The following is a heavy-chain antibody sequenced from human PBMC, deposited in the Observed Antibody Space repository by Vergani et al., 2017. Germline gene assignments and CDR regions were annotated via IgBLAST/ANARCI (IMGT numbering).Heavy chain of an antibody. CDR1: GGSFSGYY. CDR2: INHSGST. CDR3: ARGLPAASDY. V-gene: IGHV4-34*01. J-gene: IGHJ4*02. Sequence: QVQLQQWGAGLLKPSETLSLTCAVYGGSFSGYYWSWIRQPPGKGLEWIGEINHSGSTNYNPSLKSRVTISVDTSKNQFSLKLSSVTAADTAVYYCARGLPAASDYWGQGTLVTVSS. D-gene: IGHD2-2*01.